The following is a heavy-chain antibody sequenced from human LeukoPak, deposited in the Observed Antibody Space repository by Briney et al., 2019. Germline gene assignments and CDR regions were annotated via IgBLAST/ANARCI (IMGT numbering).Heavy chain of an antibody. Sequence: ASVKVSCKASGYTFTGYYMHWVRQAPGQGLEWMGWINPNSGGTNYAQKFQGRVTMTRDTSISTAYMELSRLRSDDTAVYYCARAHYGDYVGTNWFDPWGQGTLVTVSS. CDR2: INPNSGGT. CDR3: ARAHYGDYVGTNWFDP. CDR1: GYTFTGYY. V-gene: IGHV1-2*02. D-gene: IGHD4-17*01. J-gene: IGHJ5*02.